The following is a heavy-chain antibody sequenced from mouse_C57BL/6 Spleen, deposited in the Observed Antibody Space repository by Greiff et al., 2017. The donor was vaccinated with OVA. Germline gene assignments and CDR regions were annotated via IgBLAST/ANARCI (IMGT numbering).Heavy chain of an antibody. CDR1: GYSFTDYN. CDR2: INPNYGTT. V-gene: IGHV1-39*01. J-gene: IGHJ2*01. CDR3: ARGSSGPYYCDY. D-gene: IGHD3-2*02. Sequence: VQLQQSGPELVKPGASVKISCKASGYSFTDYNMNWVKQSNGKSLEWIGVINPNYGTTSYNQKFQGKATLTVDPSSSTAYMQRNSRTSEDSAVYDCARGSSGPYYCDYWGQGTTLTVSS.